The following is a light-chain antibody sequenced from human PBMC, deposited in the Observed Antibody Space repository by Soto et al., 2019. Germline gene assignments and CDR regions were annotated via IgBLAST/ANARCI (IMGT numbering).Light chain of an antibody. CDR1: QSLVYSDGNTY. V-gene: IGKV2-30*01. J-gene: IGKJ1*01. Sequence: DVVMTQSPLSLPVTLGQPASISCRSSQSLVYSDGNTYLNWFQQRPGQSPRRLIYKISNRDSGDPDRFCGRGSGTGLTLKISSVEGADVRVYYCELGTHWPPWSFGLGTEVEMK. CDR3: ELGTHWPPWS. CDR2: KIS.